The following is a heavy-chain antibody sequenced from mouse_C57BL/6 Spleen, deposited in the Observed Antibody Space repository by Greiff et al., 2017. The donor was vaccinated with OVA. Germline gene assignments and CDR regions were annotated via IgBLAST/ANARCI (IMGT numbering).Heavy chain of an antibody. J-gene: IGHJ1*03. CDR3: ARSLRSWYFDV. Sequence: QVQLQQSGAELVRPGTSVKVSCKASGYAFTNYLIEWVKQRPGQGLEWIGVINPGSGGTNYNEKFKGKATLTADKSSSTAYMQLSSLTSEDSAVYICARSLRSWYFDVWGTGTTVTVSS. CDR2: INPGSGGT. V-gene: IGHV1-54*01. CDR1: GYAFTNYL. D-gene: IGHD1-1*01.